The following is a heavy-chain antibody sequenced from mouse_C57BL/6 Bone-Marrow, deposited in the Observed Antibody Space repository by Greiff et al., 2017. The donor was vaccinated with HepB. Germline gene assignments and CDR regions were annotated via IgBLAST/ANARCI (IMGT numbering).Heavy chain of an antibody. J-gene: IGHJ2*01. V-gene: IGHV1-59*01. Sequence: QVQLQQSGAELVRPGTSVKLSCKASGYTFTSYWMHWVKQRPGQGLEWIGVIDPSDSYTNYNQKFKGKATLTVDTSSSTAYMQLSSLTSEDSAVYYCARSPLGNYVDWGQGTTLTVSS. D-gene: IGHD2-1*01. CDR3: ARSPLGNYVD. CDR2: IDPSDSYT. CDR1: GYTFTSYW.